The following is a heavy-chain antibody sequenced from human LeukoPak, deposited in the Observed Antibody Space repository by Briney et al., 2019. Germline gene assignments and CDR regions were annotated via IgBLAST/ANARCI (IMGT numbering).Heavy chain of an antibody. J-gene: IGHJ4*02. CDR3: ARAGFSGYPHFDY. V-gene: IGHV4-59*01. CDR2: IYYSGST. Sequence: SETLSLTCTVSGGSISSYYWSWIRQPPGKGLEWIGYIYYSGSTNYNPSLKSRVTISVDTSKNQFSLKLSSVTAADTAVYYCARAGFSGYPHFDYWGQGTLVTVSS. CDR1: GGSISSYY. D-gene: IGHD3-22*01.